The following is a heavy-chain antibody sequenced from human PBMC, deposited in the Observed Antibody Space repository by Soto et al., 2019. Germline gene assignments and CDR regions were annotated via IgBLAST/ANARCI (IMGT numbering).Heavy chain of an antibody. CDR3: AKDRALHYYGSGSAGGPLFDY. J-gene: IGHJ4*02. D-gene: IGHD3-10*01. Sequence: QVQLVESGGGVVQPGRSLRLSCAASGFTFSSYAMHWVHQAPGKGLEWVAVISYDGSNKYYADSVKGRFTISRDNSKNTLYLQMNSLRAEDTAVYYCAKDRALHYYGSGSAGGPLFDYWGQGTLVTVSS. CDR1: GFTFSSYA. CDR2: ISYDGSNK. V-gene: IGHV3-30*18.